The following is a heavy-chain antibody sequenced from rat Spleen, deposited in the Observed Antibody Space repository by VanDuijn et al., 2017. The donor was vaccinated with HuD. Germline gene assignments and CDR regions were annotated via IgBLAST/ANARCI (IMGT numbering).Heavy chain of an antibody. CDR3: TWEGPYNWFAY. V-gene: IGHV6-8*01. Sequence: EVQLVETGGSLVQPGKSLRLTCATSGITFNDAWMHWVRQSPEKQLEWVAQIKAKSSNYATYYAESVKGRFIISRDDSKSTIYLQMNSLKEEDTAIYYCTWEGPYNWFAYWGQGTLVTVSS. J-gene: IGHJ3*01. CDR1: GITFNDAW. D-gene: IGHD1-11*01. CDR2: IKAKSSNYAT.